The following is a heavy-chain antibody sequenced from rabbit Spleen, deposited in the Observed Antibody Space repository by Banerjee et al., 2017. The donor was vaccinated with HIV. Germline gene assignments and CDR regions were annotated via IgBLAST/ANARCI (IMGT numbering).Heavy chain of an antibody. CDR3: ARILVVASSYPYTL. Sequence: QEQLVESGGGLVQPGGSLTLSCKASGIDLMSIAMSWVRQAPGKGLEWIGDIYPVFGTTHSANWVNGRFTMSRPKAQNTTFLQLGSLTDADTATYFCARILVVASSYPYTLWGQGTLVTVS. J-gene: IGHJ3*01. CDR1: GIDLMSIA. V-gene: IGHV1S47*01. CDR2: IYPVFGTT. D-gene: IGHD8-1*01.